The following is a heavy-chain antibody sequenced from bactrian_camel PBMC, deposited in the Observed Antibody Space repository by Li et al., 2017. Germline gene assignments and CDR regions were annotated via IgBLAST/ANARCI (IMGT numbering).Heavy chain of an antibody. J-gene: IGHJ4*01. D-gene: IGHD6*01. CDR2: VKPDGQRT. CDR3: RLTVVGWLPAY. V-gene: IGHV3S40*01. Sequence: VQLVESGGGLVQPGGSLRLSCVASGFSFSTFGMSWVRQAPGKGLEWVSAVKPDGQRTSYTDSVKGRFISSRDNSKNTVYLQLNGLKSEYTAMYYCRLTVVGWLPAYWGQGTQVTVS. CDR1: GFSFSTFG.